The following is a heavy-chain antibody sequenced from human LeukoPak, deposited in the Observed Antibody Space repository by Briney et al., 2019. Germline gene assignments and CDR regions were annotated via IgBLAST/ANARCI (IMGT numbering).Heavy chain of an antibody. D-gene: IGHD1-26*01. CDR3: ARSGSYPHLVW. CDR1: GGSFSGYY. Sequence: SETLSLTCAVYGGSFSGYYWSWIRQPPGKGLEWIGEINHSGSTNYNPSLKSRVIISVDTSKNQFSLKLNPVTAADTAVYYCARSGSYPHLVWWGQGTLVTVSS. V-gene: IGHV4-34*01. CDR2: INHSGST. J-gene: IGHJ4*02.